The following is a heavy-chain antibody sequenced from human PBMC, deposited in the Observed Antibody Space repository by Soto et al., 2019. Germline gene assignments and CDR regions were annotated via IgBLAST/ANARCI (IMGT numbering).Heavy chain of an antibody. J-gene: IGHJ6*02. V-gene: IGHV1-69*01. CDR3: ARGGKERFRGSGMDG. CDR2: IISIFGTA. CDR1: GGTFSSYA. Sequence: QVQLVQSGAEVKKPGTSVKVSCKVSGGTFSSYAISWVRQAPGQGLEWMGEIISIFGTAMYAQKFQGRVTIIADESASTAYMELSGLRSDDTAVYYCARGGKERFRGSGMDGWGQGTTVTVSS. D-gene: IGHD1-1*01.